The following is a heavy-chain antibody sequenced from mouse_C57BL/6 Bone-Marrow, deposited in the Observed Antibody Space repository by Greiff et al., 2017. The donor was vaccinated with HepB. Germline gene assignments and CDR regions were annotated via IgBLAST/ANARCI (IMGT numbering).Heavy chain of an antibody. CDR3: ARWGIYYVNYVGWFAY. J-gene: IGHJ3*01. CDR2: IYPRSGNT. D-gene: IGHD2-1*01. V-gene: IGHV1-81*01. CDR1: GYTFTSYG. Sequence: QVQLQQSGAELARPGASVKLSCKASGYTFTSYGISWVKQRTGQGLEWIGEIYPRSGNTYYNEKFKGKATLTADKSSSTAYMELRSLTSEDSAVYFCARWGIYYVNYVGWFAYWGQGTLVTVSA.